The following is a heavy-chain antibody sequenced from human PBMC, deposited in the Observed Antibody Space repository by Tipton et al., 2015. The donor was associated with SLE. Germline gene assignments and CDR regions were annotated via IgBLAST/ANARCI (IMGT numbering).Heavy chain of an antibody. V-gene: IGHV4-61*01. CDR3: ARESDDGGSRTYDY. Sequence: TLSLTCTVSGGSVSSGSYYWSWIWQPPGKGLEWIGYIYYSGSTNYNPSLKSRVTISVDTSKNQFSLKLSSVTAADTAVYYCARESDDGGSRTYDYWGQGTLVAVSS. CDR2: IYYSGST. CDR1: GGSVSSGSYY. J-gene: IGHJ4*02. D-gene: IGHD2-15*01.